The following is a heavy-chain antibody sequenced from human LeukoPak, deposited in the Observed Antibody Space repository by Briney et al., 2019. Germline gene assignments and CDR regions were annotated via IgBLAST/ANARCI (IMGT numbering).Heavy chain of an antibody. CDR3: ATPPPLGYYYDSSGYVN. J-gene: IGHJ4*02. D-gene: IGHD3-22*01. CDR1: GYTFTSYA. Sequence: GASVKVSCKASGYTFTSYAMNWVRQAPGQGLEWMGWINTNTGNPTYAQGFTGRFVFSLDTSVSTAYPQISSLKAEDTAVYYCATPPPLGYYYDSSGYVNWGQGTLVTVSS. CDR2: INTNTGNP. V-gene: IGHV7-4-1*02.